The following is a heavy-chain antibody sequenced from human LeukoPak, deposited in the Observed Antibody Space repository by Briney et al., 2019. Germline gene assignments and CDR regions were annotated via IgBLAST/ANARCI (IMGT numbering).Heavy chain of an antibody. CDR2: INSGGSSA. Sequence: GSLILSCAASGFPFSTYWMHWVRQVPGKGLVWVSHINSGGSSARYADPVKGRFTISRDNAKNTVYLQMNSLRGEDTAVYYCARGSTIAAAALDYWGQGTLVTVSS. CDR3: ARGSTIAAAALDY. V-gene: IGHV3-74*01. CDR1: GFPFSTYW. J-gene: IGHJ4*02. D-gene: IGHD6-13*01.